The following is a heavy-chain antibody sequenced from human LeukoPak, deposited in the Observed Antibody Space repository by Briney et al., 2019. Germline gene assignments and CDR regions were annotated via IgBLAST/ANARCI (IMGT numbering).Heavy chain of an antibody. J-gene: IGHJ4*02. Sequence: GGSLRLSCAASGFTFSSYWMSWVRQAPGKGLEWVANIKQDGSEKYYVNSVKGRFTISRDNAKNSLYLQMNSLRAEDTAVYYCSRQTRRDGYNYDYWGQGTLVTVSS. CDR2: IKQDGSEK. CDR1: GFTFSSYW. V-gene: IGHV3-7*01. D-gene: IGHD5-24*01. CDR3: SRQTRRDGYNYDY.